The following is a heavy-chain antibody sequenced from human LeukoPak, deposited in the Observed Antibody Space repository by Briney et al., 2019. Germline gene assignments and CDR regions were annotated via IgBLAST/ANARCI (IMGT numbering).Heavy chain of an antibody. CDR1: GGSFSDYH. Sequence: PSETLSLTCAVYGGSFSDYHWNWICQPPGKGLEWIGEINHSGTSTNYNPSLKSRVTISVDTSKNQFSLKLTSVSAADTAVYYCARRGNWANYHHYYYMDVWGKGTTVTISS. CDR3: ARRGNWANYHHYYYMDV. V-gene: IGHV4-34*01. D-gene: IGHD7-27*01. CDR2: INHSGTST. J-gene: IGHJ6*03.